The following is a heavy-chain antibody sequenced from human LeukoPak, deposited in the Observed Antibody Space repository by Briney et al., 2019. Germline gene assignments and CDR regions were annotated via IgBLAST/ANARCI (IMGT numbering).Heavy chain of an antibody. J-gene: IGHJ4*02. CDR3: ASDNTYAGTGFDY. CDR1: GYIFTNYY. V-gene: IGHV1-2*06. D-gene: IGHD5-18*01. Sequence: ASVKVSCKASGYIFTNYYIHWVRQAPGQGLEWMGRMHPNSGDTNYAQKFEGRVTMTRDTSISTAYMELSRLTSDDTAVYYCASDNTYAGTGFDYWGQGTLVTVSS. CDR2: MHPNSGDT.